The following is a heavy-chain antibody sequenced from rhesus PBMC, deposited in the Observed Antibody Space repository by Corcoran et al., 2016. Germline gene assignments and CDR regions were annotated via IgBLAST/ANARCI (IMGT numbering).Heavy chain of an antibody. Sequence: QVLLQESGPGVVKPSETMSLTCAVSGGSISDSYWWSWIRQPPGQGLEWIGYIYGSSHGPSYHPPHKARVPISKDTSKNQCSFELSSVPAADTAVYYCARLPLGDLYNSLDVWGRGVLVTVSS. D-gene: IGHD5-42*01. CDR3: ARLPLGDLYNSLDV. CDR2: IYGSSHGP. CDR1: GGSISDSYW. V-gene: IGHV4S10*01. J-gene: IGHJ5-2*02.